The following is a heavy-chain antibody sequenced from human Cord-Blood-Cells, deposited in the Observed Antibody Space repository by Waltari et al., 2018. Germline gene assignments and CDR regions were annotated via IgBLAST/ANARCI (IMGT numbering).Heavy chain of an antibody. V-gene: IGHV1-3*01. D-gene: IGHD1-1*01. Sequence: LEWMGWINAGNGNTKYSQKFQGRVTITRDTSASTAYMELSSLRSEDTAVYSCAREADWNYFDYWGQGTLVTVSS. CDR3: AREADWNYFDY. CDR2: INAGNGNT. J-gene: IGHJ4*02.